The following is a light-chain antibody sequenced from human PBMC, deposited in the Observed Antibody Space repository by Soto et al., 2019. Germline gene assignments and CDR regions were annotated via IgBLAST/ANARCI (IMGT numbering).Light chain of an antibody. CDR1: QSISSY. V-gene: IGKV3-11*01. CDR2: DAS. Sequence: VVTQSPATLSLSPGTIATLSCRASQSISSYLAWYQQKPGKAPRLLIYDASSWATGIPARFSGSGSGTDFTLTISSLEPEEFAVYYCKQRSNWPITFGQGTRLEIK. CDR3: KQRSNWPIT. J-gene: IGKJ5*01.